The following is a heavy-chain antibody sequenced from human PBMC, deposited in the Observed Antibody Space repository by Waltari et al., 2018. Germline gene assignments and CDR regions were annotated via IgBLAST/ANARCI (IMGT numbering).Heavy chain of an antibody. CDR1: GASISGSYG. Sequence: QVQLQESGPGLVKPSGTLSVTCAVSGASISGSYGWSWVRQHPGKGLEWVGQIHGSGGSKYNPSLERLVTVSIDTSTNHFSLKVTPATAADTAVYYCTRDRGRGLYLASWGQGTLVTVSP. V-gene: IGHV4-4*02. J-gene: IGHJ4*02. CDR3: TRDRGRGLYLAS. D-gene: IGHD2-15*01. CDR2: IHGSGGS.